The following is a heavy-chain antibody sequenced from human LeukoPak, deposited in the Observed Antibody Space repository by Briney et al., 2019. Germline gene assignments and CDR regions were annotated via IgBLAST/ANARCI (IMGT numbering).Heavy chain of an antibody. Sequence: GGSLRLSCAVSGFIYNNYWMSWVRQAPGKGLGWVANINQDGSVKYYVDSVKGRFTISRDNAKNSLYLQMNSLRAEDTAVYYCARIGYSSSCSDFWGQGTLVTVSS. CDR3: ARIGYSSSCSDF. J-gene: IGHJ4*02. CDR2: INQDGSVK. CDR1: GFIYNNYW. D-gene: IGHD6-13*01. V-gene: IGHV3-7*03.